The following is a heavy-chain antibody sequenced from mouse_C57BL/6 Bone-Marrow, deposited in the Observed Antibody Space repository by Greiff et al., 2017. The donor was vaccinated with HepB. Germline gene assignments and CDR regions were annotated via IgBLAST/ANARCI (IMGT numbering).Heavy chain of an antibody. Sequence: DVKLVESGEGLVKPGGSLKLSCAASGFTFSSYAMSWVRQTPEKRLGWVAYISSGGDYIYYADTVKGRFTISRDNARNTLYLQMSSLKSEDTAMYYCTRGPYYYGSSAYFDYWGQGTTLTVSS. CDR3: TRGPYYYGSSAYFDY. CDR1: GFTFSSYA. V-gene: IGHV5-9-1*02. J-gene: IGHJ2*01. D-gene: IGHD1-1*01. CDR2: ISSGGDYI.